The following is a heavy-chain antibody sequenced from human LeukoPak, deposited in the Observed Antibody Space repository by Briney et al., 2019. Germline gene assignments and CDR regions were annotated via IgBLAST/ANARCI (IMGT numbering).Heavy chain of an antibody. Sequence: GASVKVSCKASGYTFTGYYLHWVRQAPGQGLEWMGWINPNSGDTNIGQKFQGRVTLTSDTSKSTAYMELTSLKSDDTAVYYCARGRFRVTTSNACIGDYWGQGTLITVSS. CDR3: ARGRFRVTTSNACIGDY. CDR1: GYTFTGYY. CDR2: INPNSGDT. J-gene: IGHJ4*02. V-gene: IGHV1-2*02. D-gene: IGHD3-3*01.